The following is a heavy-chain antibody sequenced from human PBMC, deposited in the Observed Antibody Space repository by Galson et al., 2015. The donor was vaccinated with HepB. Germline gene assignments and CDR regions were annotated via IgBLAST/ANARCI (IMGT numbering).Heavy chain of an antibody. V-gene: IGHV1-18*01. Sequence: SVKVSCKASGYIFTNFGITWVRQAPGQGLEWMGWINTYNGNTNYAQNLQGRVTMTIETSTRTAYMELRSLRPDDTAIYYCARDHGIGESLPDPWGQGTLVTVSS. D-gene: IGHD3-10*01. J-gene: IGHJ5*02. CDR3: ARDHGIGESLPDP. CDR1: GYIFTNFG. CDR2: INTYNGNT.